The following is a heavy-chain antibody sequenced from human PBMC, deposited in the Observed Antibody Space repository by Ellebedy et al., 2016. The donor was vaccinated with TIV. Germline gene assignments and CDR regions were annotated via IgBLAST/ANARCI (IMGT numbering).Heavy chain of an antibody. CDR3: AREQGSLATDY. J-gene: IGHJ4*02. CDR1: GFTFNSHS. Sequence: GGSLRLSXVASGFTFNSHSIHWIRQAPGKGLEWVAVVSGDGNTRFYADSVKGRFTISRDNSKNTLYLQMNSLRAEDTAVYYCAREQGSLATDYWGQGTLVTVSS. CDR2: VSGDGNTR. V-gene: IGHV3-30-3*01. D-gene: IGHD3-10*01.